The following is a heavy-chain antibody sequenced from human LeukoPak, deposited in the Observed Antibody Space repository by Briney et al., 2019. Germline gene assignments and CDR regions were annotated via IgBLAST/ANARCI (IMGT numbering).Heavy chain of an antibody. J-gene: IGHJ4*02. D-gene: IGHD4-11*01. CDR1: GYSFTNNW. CDR2: IYPYDSDA. V-gene: IGHV5-51*01. Sequence: GESLKISCKASGYSFTNNWIAWVRQMPGKGLEWMGIIYPYDSDARYSPSFQGQVTISADKSINTAYLQWSSLKASDTAMYYCARRTTVIDYWGQGTLVTVSS. CDR3: ARRTTVIDY.